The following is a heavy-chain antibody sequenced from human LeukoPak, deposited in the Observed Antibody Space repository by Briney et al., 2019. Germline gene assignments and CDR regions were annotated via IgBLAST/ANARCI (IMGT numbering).Heavy chain of an antibody. J-gene: IGHJ6*03. D-gene: IGHD2-8*02. CDR2: IYTSGST. V-gene: IGHV4-4*07. CDR3: ARGLPGGQQTYYMDV. Sequence: PSETLSLTCTVSGGSISSCYWSWIRQPAGKGLEWIGRIYTSGSTNYNPSLKSRVTMSVDTSKNQFSLKLSSVTAADTAVYYCARGLPGGQQTYYMDVWGKGTTVTVSS. CDR1: GGSISSCY.